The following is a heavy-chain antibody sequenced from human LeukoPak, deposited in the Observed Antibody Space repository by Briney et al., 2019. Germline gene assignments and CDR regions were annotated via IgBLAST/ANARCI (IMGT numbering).Heavy chain of an antibody. J-gene: IGHJ6*02. CDR3: ARDFSGGNYYYYYGMDV. CDR2: IWYDGSNK. Sequence: GRSLRLSCAASGFTFSSYGMHWVRQAPGKGLEWVAVIWYDGSNKYYADSVKGRFTISRDSSKNTLYLQMNSLRAEDTVVYYCARDFSGGNYYYYYGMDVWGQGTTVTVSS. D-gene: IGHD4-23*01. V-gene: IGHV3-33*01. CDR1: GFTFSSYG.